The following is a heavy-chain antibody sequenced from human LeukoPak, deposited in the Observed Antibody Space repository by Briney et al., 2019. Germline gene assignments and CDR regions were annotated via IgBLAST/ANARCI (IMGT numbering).Heavy chain of an antibody. Sequence: GGSLRLSCAASGFTFSSYSMNWVRQAPGKGLEWVSYISSSSSTIYYADSVKGRFTISRDNAKNSLYLQMNSLRAEDTAVYYCARDGYNPFDYWGQGTLVTVSS. CDR2: ISSSSSTI. D-gene: IGHD5-24*01. J-gene: IGHJ4*02. CDR1: GFTFSSYS. V-gene: IGHV3-48*01. CDR3: ARDGYNPFDY.